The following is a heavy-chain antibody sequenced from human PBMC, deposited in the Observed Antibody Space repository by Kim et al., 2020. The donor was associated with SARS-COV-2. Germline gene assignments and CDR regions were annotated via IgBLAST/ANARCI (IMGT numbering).Heavy chain of an antibody. J-gene: IGHJ3*02. CDR1: GGSISSSSYY. CDR2: IYYSGST. D-gene: IGHD1-1*01. CDR3: ARGDDFPGWYAFDI. Sequence: SETLSLTCTVSGGSISSSSYYWGWIRQPPGKGLEWIGSIYYSGSTYYNPSLKSRVTISVDTSKNQFSLKLSSVTAADTAVYYCARGDDFPGWYAFDIWGQWTMVTVSS. V-gene: IGHV4-39*07.